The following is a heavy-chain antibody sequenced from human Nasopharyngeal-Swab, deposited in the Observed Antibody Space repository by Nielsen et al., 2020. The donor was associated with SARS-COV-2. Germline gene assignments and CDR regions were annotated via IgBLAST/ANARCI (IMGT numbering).Heavy chain of an antibody. J-gene: IGHJ4*02. V-gene: IGHV4-61*02. D-gene: IGHD6-19*01. CDR2: IYTSGST. Sequence: SETLSLTCTVSGGSISSGSYYWSWIRQPAGKGLEWIGRIYTSGSTNYNPSLKSRVTISVDTSKNQFSLKLSSVTAADTAVYYCARSSGWYLDNWGQGTLVTVSS. CDR3: ARSSGWYLDN. CDR1: GGSISSGSYY.